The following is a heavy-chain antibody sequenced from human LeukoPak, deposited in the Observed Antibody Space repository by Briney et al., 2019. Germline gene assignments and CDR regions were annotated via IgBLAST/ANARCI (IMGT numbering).Heavy chain of an antibody. Sequence: GGSLRLSCAASGFTVSSYEMNWVRQAPGKGLEWVSYISSSGSAIYYADSVKGRFTISRDNSKNTLYLQMNSLRAEDTAVYYCARGVMVRGANWFDPWGQGTLVTVSS. CDR2: ISSSGSAI. J-gene: IGHJ5*02. CDR1: GFTVSSYE. CDR3: ARGVMVRGANWFDP. D-gene: IGHD3-10*01. V-gene: IGHV3-48*03.